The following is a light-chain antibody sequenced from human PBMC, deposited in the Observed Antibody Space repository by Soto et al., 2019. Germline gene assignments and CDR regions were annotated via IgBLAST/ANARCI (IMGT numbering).Light chain of an antibody. CDR3: QQYDYSRT. Sequence: DIHMTQSPAALSSSVGDTVTLTCRASQSIADSLALHQHKPGEHPKLLIYDVSSLETGVPSRFSGSGSGTEFSLTIRGLQPDDFATYYCQQYDYSRTFGQGTQGGYQ. V-gene: IGKV1-5*01. CDR1: QSIADS. CDR2: DVS. J-gene: IGKJ1*01.